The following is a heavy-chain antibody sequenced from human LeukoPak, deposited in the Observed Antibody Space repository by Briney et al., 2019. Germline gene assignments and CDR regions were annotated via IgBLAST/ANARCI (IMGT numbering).Heavy chain of an antibody. D-gene: IGHD3-22*01. CDR2: IYYSGST. V-gene: IGHV4-59*08. CDR3: AGITTMIVLNGAFDI. J-gene: IGHJ3*02. CDR1: GGSISRSY. Sequence: SETLSLTCTVSGGSISRSYWSWIREPPGKGLEWIGYIYYSGSTNYNPSLKSRVTISVDTSKNQFSLKLSSVTAADTAVYYCAGITTMIVLNGAFDIWGQGTMVTVSS.